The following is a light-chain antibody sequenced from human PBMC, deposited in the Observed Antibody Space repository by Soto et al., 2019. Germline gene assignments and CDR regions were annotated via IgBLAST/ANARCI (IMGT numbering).Light chain of an antibody. CDR3: NSYTSSSTVV. Sequence: QSALTQPAPVSGSPGQSITISCTGTSSDIGGYKYVSWYQQHPGKAPKLMIYEVSNRPSGVSNRFSGSKSGNTASLTISGLQAEDEADYYCNSYTSSSTVVFGGGTKVTVL. V-gene: IGLV2-14*01. CDR2: EVS. CDR1: SSDIGGYKY. J-gene: IGLJ2*01.